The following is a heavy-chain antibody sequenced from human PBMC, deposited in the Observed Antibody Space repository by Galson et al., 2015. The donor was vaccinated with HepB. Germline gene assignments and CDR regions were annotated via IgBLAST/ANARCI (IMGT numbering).Heavy chain of an antibody. V-gene: IGHV4-34*01. CDR1: GGSFSGYY. CDR2: INHSGST. Sequence: ETLSLTCAVYGGSFSGYYWSWIRQPPGKGLEWIGEINHSGSTNYNPSLKSRVTISVDTSKNQFSLKLSSVTAADTAVYYCARMHRGGWSMDVWGKGTTVTVSS. D-gene: IGHD6-19*01. J-gene: IGHJ6*03. CDR3: ARMHRGGWSMDV.